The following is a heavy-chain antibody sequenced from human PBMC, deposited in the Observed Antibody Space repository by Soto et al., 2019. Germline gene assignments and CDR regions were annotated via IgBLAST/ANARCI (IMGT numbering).Heavy chain of an antibody. CDR2: IRGSATTT. CDR3: AKDILGVTPGMDV. V-gene: IGHV3-23*01. CDR1: GFTFRNYA. J-gene: IGHJ6*02. D-gene: IGHD2-21*02. Sequence: EVQLLESGGGLVQPGGSLRLSCVASGFTFRNYAMSWVRQPPGKGLEWVSAIRGSATTTYYADSVKGRFTISRDNSKNALYLQMNSLGVEDTAIYYWAKDILGVTPGMDVWGQGTTVTVSS.